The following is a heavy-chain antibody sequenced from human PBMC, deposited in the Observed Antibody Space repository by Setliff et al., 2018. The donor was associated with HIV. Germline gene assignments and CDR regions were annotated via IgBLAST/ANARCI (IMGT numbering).Heavy chain of an antibody. CDR3: ARTYYYDSSGYYGYYYYYYMDV. D-gene: IGHD3-22*01. CDR2: ISAYNGNT. Sequence: GASVKVSCKASGYTFTSYGISWVRQAPGQGLEWMGWISAYNGNTNYAQKLQGRVTMTTDTSTSTAYMELRSLRSDDTAVYYCARTYYYDSSGYYGYYYYYYMDVWGQGTTVTVSS. J-gene: IGHJ6*03. V-gene: IGHV1-18*01. CDR1: GYTFTSYG.